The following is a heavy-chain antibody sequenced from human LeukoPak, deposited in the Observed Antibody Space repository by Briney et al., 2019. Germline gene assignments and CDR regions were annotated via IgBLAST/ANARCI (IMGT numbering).Heavy chain of an antibody. V-gene: IGHV3-20*01. CDR3: VRVLYYYDNSGYHRYNWFDP. J-gene: IGHJ5*02. CDR1: GFTFDAYG. CDR2: INWNGAST. Sequence: GGSLRLSCAASGFTFDAYGMSWVRQAPGKGLQWVSGINWNGASTGYADSVKGRFTISRDNAKNSLYLHMDSLRAEDTALYHCVRVLYYYDNSGYHRYNWFDPWGQGTLVTVSS. D-gene: IGHD3-22*01.